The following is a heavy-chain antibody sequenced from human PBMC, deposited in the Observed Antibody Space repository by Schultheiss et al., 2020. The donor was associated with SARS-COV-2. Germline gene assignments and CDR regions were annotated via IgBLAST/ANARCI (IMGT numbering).Heavy chain of an antibody. CDR2: ISSSSSTI. Sequence: GGSLRLSCAVSGSDFKSDWIHWVRQAPGKGLEWVSYISSSSSTIYYADSVKGRFTISRDNAKNSLYLQMNSLRAEDTAVYYCAVRGDYYYYGMDVWGQGTTVTVSS. V-gene: IGHV3-48*01. J-gene: IGHJ6*02. D-gene: IGHD3-16*01. CDR1: GSDFKSDW. CDR3: AVRGDYYYYGMDV.